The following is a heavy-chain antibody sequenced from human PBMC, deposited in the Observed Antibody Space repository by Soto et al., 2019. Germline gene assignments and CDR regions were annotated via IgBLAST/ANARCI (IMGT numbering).Heavy chain of an antibody. CDR3: ARALWFGESYYFDY. CDR1: GGSISSGGYY. Sequence: SETLSLTCTVSGGSISSGGYYWSWIRQHPGKGLEWIGYIFDNGDTNYNPSLKSRVTISIDTSKNQFSLKLSSVTAADTAVYFCARALWFGESYYFDYWGHGTLVTVSS. J-gene: IGHJ4*01. V-gene: IGHV4-61*08. CDR2: IFDNGDT. D-gene: IGHD3-10*01.